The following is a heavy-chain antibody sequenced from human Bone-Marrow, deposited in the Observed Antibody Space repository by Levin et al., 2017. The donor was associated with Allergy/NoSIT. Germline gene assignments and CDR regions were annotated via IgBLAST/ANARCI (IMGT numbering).Heavy chain of an antibody. CDR1: GFTFDDHT. Sequence: GGSLRLSCATSGFTFDDHTMHWVRQAPGKGLEWVARISWNSGNIGYADSVKGRFTISRDNTKSSLYLQLDSLKTEDSALYYCAKERYDRSGRHFDYWGQGTLVTVSS. CDR3: AKERYDRSGRHFDY. V-gene: IGHV3-9*01. J-gene: IGHJ4*02. D-gene: IGHD3-22*01. CDR2: ISWNSGNI.